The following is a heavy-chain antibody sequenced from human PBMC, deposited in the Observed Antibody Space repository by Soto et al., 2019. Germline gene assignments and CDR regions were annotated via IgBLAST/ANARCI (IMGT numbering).Heavy chain of an antibody. V-gene: IGHV3-21*01. Sequence: GGSLRLSCAASGFTFSSYSMNRVRQAPGKWTEWVSSISSSSSSIYYADSVKGRFTISRDNAKNSLYLQMNSLRAEDTAVYYCARDLRDTVLMVYASSAFDIWGQGTMVTVSS. J-gene: IGHJ3*02. D-gene: IGHD2-8*01. CDR3: ARDLRDTVLMVYASSAFDI. CDR1: GFTFSSYS. CDR2: ISSSSSSI.